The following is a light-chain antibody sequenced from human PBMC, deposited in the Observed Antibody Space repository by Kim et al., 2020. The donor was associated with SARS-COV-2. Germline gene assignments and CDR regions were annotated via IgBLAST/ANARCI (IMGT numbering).Light chain of an antibody. V-gene: IGLV1-44*01. J-gene: IGLJ1*01. CDR1: SSNIGTNS. Sequence: GQRVTISCSGSSSNIGTNSVNLYQQLPGTAPKLLIYTNNERPSGVPDRFSGSKSGTSASLAISGLQSEDEGDYYCGAWDGTLKGYVFGTGTKVTVL. CDR3: GAWDGTLKGYV. CDR2: TNN.